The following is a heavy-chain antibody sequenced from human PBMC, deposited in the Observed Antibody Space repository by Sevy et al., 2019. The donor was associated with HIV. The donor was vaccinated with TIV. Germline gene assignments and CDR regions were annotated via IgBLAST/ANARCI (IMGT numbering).Heavy chain of an antibody. Sequence: ASVKVSCKASGYTFTSYDINWVRQATGQGLEWMAWMNPNSGNTGYAQKFQGRVTITRNTSISTAYMELSSLRSEDTAVYYCARVTAGYSSGWGDAFDIWGQGTMVTVSS. CDR2: MNPNSGNT. CDR1: GYTFTSYD. J-gene: IGHJ3*02. CDR3: ARVTAGYSSGWGDAFDI. D-gene: IGHD6-19*01. V-gene: IGHV1-8*03.